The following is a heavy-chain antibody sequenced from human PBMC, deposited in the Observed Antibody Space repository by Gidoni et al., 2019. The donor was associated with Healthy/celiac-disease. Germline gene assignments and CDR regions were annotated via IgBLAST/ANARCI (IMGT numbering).Heavy chain of an antibody. CDR1: GFTFSNAW. V-gene: IGHV3-15*01. Sequence: EVQLVESGGGLVKPGGSLRLSCAASGFTFSNAWMSWVRQAPGKGLEWVGRIKSKTDGGTTDYAAPVKGRFTISRDDSKNTLYLQMNSLKTEDTAVYYCTTDKGVVPVPSYYYMDVWGKGTTVTVSS. CDR2: IKSKTDGGTT. J-gene: IGHJ6*03. CDR3: TTDKGVVPVPSYYYMDV. D-gene: IGHD2-2*01.